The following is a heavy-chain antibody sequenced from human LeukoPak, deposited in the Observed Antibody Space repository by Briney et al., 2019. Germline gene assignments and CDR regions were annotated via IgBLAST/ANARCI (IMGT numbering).Heavy chain of an antibody. V-gene: IGHV3-30-3*01. J-gene: IGHJ4*02. CDR1: GFTFSSYA. Sequence: GGSLRLSCAASGFTFSSYAMHWVRQAPGKGLEWVAVISYDGSNKYYADSVKGRFTISRDNSKNTLYLQMNSLRAEDTAVYYCARDLDSSGYYSYYFDYWGQGTLVTVSS. D-gene: IGHD3-22*01. CDR3: ARDLDSSGYYSYYFDY. CDR2: ISYDGSNK.